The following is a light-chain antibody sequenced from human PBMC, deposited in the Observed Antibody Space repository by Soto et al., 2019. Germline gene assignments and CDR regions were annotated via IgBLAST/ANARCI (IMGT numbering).Light chain of an antibody. V-gene: IGKV1D-12*01. Sequence: DIPMTQSPSSVSAPVGDRVTITCRASQAISTWLAWYQQKPGKAPKLLIYAASNLQTGVPSRFSGSGSGTDFTLTISSLQPEDFATYYCQQANSFPRTFGQGTKVEIK. CDR1: QAISTW. CDR3: QQANSFPRT. CDR2: AAS. J-gene: IGKJ1*01.